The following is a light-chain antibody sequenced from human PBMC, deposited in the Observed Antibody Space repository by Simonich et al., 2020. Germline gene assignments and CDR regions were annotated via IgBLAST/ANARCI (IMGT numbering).Light chain of an antibody. CDR2: EGS. J-gene: IGLJ3*02. V-gene: IGLV2-14*02. CDR3: QSYDSSNHWV. Sequence: QSALTQPASVSGSPGQSITISCTGTSSDVGSYNLVSWYQQHPGKAPKLMLSEGSKRPSGFSNRVSGSKAGNKASLTISGLKTEDEADYYCQSYDSSNHWVFGGGTKLTVL. CDR1: SSDVGSYNL.